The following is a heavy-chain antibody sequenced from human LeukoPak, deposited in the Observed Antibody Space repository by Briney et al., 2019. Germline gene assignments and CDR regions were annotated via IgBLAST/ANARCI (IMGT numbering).Heavy chain of an antibody. CDR2: IYHSGST. CDR3: VRGNPARYDS. J-gene: IGHJ5*01. V-gene: IGHV4-4*02. D-gene: IGHD1-14*01. CDR1: GGSISSRNW. Sequence: PSETLSLTCAVSGGSISSRNWWSCVRQPPGKGLEWIGKIYHSGSTNYNPSLTSRVTISVDPSKNQFSLKLTSPYAADTAVYYCVRGNPARYDSWGQGTLVTVSS.